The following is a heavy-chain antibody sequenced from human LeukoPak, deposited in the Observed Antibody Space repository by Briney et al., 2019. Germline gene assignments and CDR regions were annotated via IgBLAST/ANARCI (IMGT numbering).Heavy chain of an antibody. CDR1: GDSVSSNGVA. V-gene: IGHV6-1*01. D-gene: IGHD6-13*01. J-gene: IGHJ6*04. CDR2: AYYRSKWFY. Sequence: SQTLSLTCAISGDSVSSNGVAWNWIRQSPSRGLEWLGRAYYRSKWFYDYAVSVKSRIIINSDTYKNQFSLQLNSVTPEDTAVYYCARVAAPGPLYYYGMDVWGKGTTVTVSS. CDR3: ARVAAPGPLYYYGMDV.